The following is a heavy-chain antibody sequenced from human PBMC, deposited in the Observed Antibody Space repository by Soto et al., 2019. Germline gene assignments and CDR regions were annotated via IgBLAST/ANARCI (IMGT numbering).Heavy chain of an antibody. Sequence: ASVKVSCKASGYTFTSHDINWVRQATGQGLEWMGWMNPNSGNTGYAQKFKGRVTMTRNTSISTAYMELSSLRSEDTAVYYCARGSELNYFDYWGQGTLDTVSS. V-gene: IGHV1-8*01. J-gene: IGHJ4*02. CDR2: MNPNSGNT. CDR1: GYTFTSHD. D-gene: IGHD3-10*01. CDR3: ARGSELNYFDY.